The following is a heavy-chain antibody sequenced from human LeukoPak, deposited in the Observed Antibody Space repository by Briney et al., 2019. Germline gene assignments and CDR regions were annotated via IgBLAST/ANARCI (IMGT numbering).Heavy chain of an antibody. V-gene: IGHV1-18*01. J-gene: IGHJ4*02. CDR3: VRTAFSSWSRSFDY. Sequence: ASVTVSCKASGYTFTSYGISWVRQAPGQGLEWMGWISAYNGNTNYAQKLQGRVTMTTDTSTSTAYMELRSLRSDDTAVYYCVRTAFSSWSRSFDYWGQGTLVTVSS. CDR2: ISAYNGNT. D-gene: IGHD6-13*01. CDR1: GYTFTSYG.